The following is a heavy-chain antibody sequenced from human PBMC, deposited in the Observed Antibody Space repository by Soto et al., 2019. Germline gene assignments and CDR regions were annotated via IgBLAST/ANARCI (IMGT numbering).Heavy chain of an antibody. CDR1: GFTFDDYD. CDR2: ISWNSGSI. D-gene: IGHD6-25*01. CDR3: PVLGSALSG. Sequence: EVQLVESGGGLVQPGRSLRLSCAASGFTFDDYDMHWVRQAPGKGVEWVSSISWNSGSISYADCLKGGFTISRDNAKNSLYLQMNSLRVEDTALYYCPVLGSALSGWGQGTLVTVSS. V-gene: IGHV3-9*01. J-gene: IGHJ4*02.